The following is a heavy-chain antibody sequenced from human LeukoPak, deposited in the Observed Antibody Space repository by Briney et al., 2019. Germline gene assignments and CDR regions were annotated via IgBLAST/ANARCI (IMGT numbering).Heavy chain of an antibody. Sequence: GGSLRLSCAASGFTFSSYAMSWVRRAPGKGLEWVSAISGSGGSTYYADSVKGRFTISRDNSKNTLYLQMNSLRAEDTAVYYCAKDSYSVCCPDYWGQGTLVTVSS. J-gene: IGHJ4*02. CDR3: AKDSYSVCCPDY. V-gene: IGHV3-23*01. CDR1: GFTFSSYA. D-gene: IGHD3-16*01. CDR2: ISGSGGST.